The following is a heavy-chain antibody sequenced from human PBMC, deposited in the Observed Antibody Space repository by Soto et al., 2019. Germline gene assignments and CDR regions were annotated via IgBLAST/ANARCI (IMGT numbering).Heavy chain of an antibody. D-gene: IGHD3-16*01. Sequence: SETLSLTCTVSGDSISNNYWSWIRQPPGKGLEWIGYIYNIGSTNYNPSLKGRATMSVDTSKNQFSLTLRSVTAADTAVYFCSGGDSWHIVDYWGQGTLVTVSS. CDR1: GDSISNNY. J-gene: IGHJ4*01. V-gene: IGHV4-59*01. CDR3: SGGDSWHIVDY. CDR2: IYNIGST.